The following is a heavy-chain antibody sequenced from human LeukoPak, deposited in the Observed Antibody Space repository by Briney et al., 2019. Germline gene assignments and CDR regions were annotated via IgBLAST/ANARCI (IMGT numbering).Heavy chain of an antibody. CDR1: GYSISSEEY. J-gene: IGHJ4*02. CDR2: FYHRGS. V-gene: IGHV4-38-2*02. CDR3: ARAAAPTYFFDY. D-gene: IGHD6-13*01. Sequence: PETLSLTCTVSGYSISSEEYWGWIRQTPGKGLEWIGSFYHRGSYYNPSLKSRITLLLDMSKNQFSLKLSSVTAADTAVFYCARAAAPTYFFDYWGQGTLVTVSS.